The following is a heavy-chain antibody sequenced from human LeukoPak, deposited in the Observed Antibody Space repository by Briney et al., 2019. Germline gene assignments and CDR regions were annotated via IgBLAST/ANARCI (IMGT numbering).Heavy chain of an antibody. J-gene: IGHJ4*02. CDR3: ARDRMRIQLWSFDY. V-gene: IGHV3-48*01. CDR1: GFTFSSYS. CDR2: ISSSSSTI. Sequence: GGSLRLSCAASGFTFSSYSMNWVRQAPGKGLEWVSYISSSSSTIYYADSVKGRFTISRDNAKNSLYLQMNSLRAEDTAVYYCARDRMRIQLWSFDYWGQGTLVTVSS. D-gene: IGHD5-18*01.